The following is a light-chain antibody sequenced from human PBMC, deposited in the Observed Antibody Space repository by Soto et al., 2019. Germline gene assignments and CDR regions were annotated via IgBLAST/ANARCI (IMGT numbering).Light chain of an antibody. J-gene: IGKJ3*01. CDR3: QQRSNWPPRFT. CDR2: DAS. V-gene: IGKV3-11*01. Sequence: EIVLTQSPATLSLSPGERATLSCRASQSVSSYLAWYQQKPGQAPRPLIYDASNRATGIPARFSGSGSGTDFTLTISSLATQDFAVYYCQQRSNWPPRFTFGHGTKVDIK. CDR1: QSVSSY.